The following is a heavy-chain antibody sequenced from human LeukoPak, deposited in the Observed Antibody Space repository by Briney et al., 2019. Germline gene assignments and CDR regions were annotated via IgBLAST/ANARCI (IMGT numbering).Heavy chain of an antibody. D-gene: IGHD3-10*01. Sequence: PSETLSLTCAVHGVYFSGYYWSWLRQPPGKGLEWIGEINHSGSTNYNPSLKSRVTISVDTSKNQFSLKLSSLTAADTALYYCARAYYYRSGSYHYSGQGTLVTVSS. J-gene: IGHJ4*02. CDR1: GVYFSGYY. CDR3: ARAYYYRSGSYHY. CDR2: INHSGST. V-gene: IGHV4-34*01.